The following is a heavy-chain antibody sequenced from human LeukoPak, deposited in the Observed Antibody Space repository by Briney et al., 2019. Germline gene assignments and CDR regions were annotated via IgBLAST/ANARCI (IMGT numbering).Heavy chain of an antibody. CDR3: ARGKPVAP. CDR1: GYTFTSYA. Sequence: GASVKVSCKASGYTFTSYAMHWVRQAPGQRLEWMGWINAGNGNTKYSQKLQGRVTMTTDTSTSTAYMELRSLRSDDTAVYYCARGKPVAPWGQGTLVTVSS. V-gene: IGHV1-3*01. J-gene: IGHJ4*02. D-gene: IGHD5-12*01. CDR2: INAGNGNT.